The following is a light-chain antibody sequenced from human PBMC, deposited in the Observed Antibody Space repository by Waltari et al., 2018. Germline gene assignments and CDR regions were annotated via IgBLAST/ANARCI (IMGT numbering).Light chain of an antibody. CDR1: SSDVGGYNY. Sequence: QSALTQPASVSGSPGQSITISCTGTSSDVGGYNYVSWYQQHPGKAPKLIIFDVSNRPSGVCGRFSGSKSGNTASLTISGLQAQDEADYYCSSYISSDTLELFGGGTSLTVL. CDR3: SSYISSDTLEL. J-gene: IGLJ2*01. CDR2: DVS. V-gene: IGLV2-14*03.